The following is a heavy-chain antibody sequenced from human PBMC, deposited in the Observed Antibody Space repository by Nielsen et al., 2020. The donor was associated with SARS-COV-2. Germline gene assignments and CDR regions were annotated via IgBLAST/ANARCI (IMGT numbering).Heavy chain of an antibody. Sequence: GESLRLSCAASGFTFSSYSMNWVRQAPGKGLEWVSSISSSSSYIYYADSVKGRFTISRDNAKNSLYLQKNSLRAEDTAVYYCARERRVATEGFDYWGQGTLVTVSS. J-gene: IGHJ4*02. V-gene: IGHV3-21*01. D-gene: IGHD5-12*01. CDR3: ARERRVATEGFDY. CDR2: ISSSSSYI. CDR1: GFTFSSYS.